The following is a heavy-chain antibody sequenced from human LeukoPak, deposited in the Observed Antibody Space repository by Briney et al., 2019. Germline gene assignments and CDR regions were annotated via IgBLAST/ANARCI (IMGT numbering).Heavy chain of an antibody. CDR2: INPNSGGT. Sequence: ASVKVSFKASGYTFTGYYMHWVRQAPGQGLEWMGWINPNSGGTNYAQKFQGRVTMTRDTSISTAYMELSRLRSDDTAVYYCARTYYDYVWGSFALFDPWGQGTLVTVSS. J-gene: IGHJ5*02. D-gene: IGHD3-16*01. V-gene: IGHV1-2*02. CDR1: GYTFTGYY. CDR3: ARTYYDYVWGSFALFDP.